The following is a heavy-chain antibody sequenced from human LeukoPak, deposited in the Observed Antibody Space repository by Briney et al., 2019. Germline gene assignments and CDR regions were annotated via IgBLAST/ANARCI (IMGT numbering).Heavy chain of an antibody. V-gene: IGHV3-30*14. CDR1: GFTFSSYA. CDR3: ARSYGSGNRDAFDI. Sequence: GGSLRLSCAASGFTFSSYAMHWVRQAPGKGLEWVAVISYDGSNKYYADSVKGRFTISRDNSKNTLYLQMNSLRAEDTAVYYCARSYGSGNRDAFDIWGQGTMVTVSS. CDR2: ISYDGSNK. J-gene: IGHJ3*02. D-gene: IGHD3-10*01.